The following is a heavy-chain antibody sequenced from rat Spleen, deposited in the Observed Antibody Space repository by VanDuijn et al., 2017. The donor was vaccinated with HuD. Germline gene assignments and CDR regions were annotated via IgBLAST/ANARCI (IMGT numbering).Heavy chain of an antibody. V-gene: IGHV5-31*01. J-gene: IGHJ2*01. CDR3: SRSLYNNFEY. CDR2: ITNTGGST. Sequence: EVQLVESGGGLVQPGRSLKLSCVASGFTFNNYWMTWIRQAPGKGLEWVTSITNTGGSTYYRDSVKGRFTISRDNAKSTLYLQMDSLRSEDTATYYCSRSLYNNFEYWGQGVMVTVSS. CDR1: GFTFNNYW. D-gene: IGHD1-10*01.